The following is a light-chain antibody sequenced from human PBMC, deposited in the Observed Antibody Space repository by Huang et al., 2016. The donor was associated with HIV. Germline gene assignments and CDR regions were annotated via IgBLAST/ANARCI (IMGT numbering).Light chain of an antibody. CDR1: QIVDDNY. J-gene: IGKJ2*01. V-gene: IGKV3-20*01. CDR3: QQYASSFFT. Sequence: EIVLTQSPATLSLSPGQKATLSCRASQIVDDNYLAWYQQKPGQAPRLLVYGASNRVNDIPARFSGSGSGADFTLSISRLEPEDFAVYFCQQYASSFFTFGQGTYLEI. CDR2: GAS.